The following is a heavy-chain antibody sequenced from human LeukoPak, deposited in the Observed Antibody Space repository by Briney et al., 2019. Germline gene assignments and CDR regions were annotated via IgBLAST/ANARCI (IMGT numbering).Heavy chain of an antibody. CDR3: ARPQRGYSYGFDY. J-gene: IGHJ4*02. V-gene: IGHV1-69*13. D-gene: IGHD5-18*01. Sequence: GASVTVSCKASGGTFSSYAISWVRQAPGLGLDRMGGIIPIFGTANYAQKFQGRVTITADESTSTAYMELSSLRSEDTAVYYCARPQRGYSYGFDYWGQGTLVTVSS. CDR1: GGTFSSYA. CDR2: IIPIFGTA.